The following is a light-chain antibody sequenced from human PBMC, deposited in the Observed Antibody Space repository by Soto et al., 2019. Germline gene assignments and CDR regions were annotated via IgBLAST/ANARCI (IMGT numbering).Light chain of an antibody. J-gene: IGLJ3*02. V-gene: IGLV1-44*01. CDR1: TSKIGSNT. CDR2: SNN. CDR3: RAWDDTLNGWV. Sequence: QSVLTQPPSASGTPGQTVTFSCSGGTSKIGSNTINWYQHLPGMAPKLLIYSNNQRPSGVPDRFSGSKSGTSASLAISRLQSEDEADFYCRAWDDTLNGWVFGGGTKLTVL.